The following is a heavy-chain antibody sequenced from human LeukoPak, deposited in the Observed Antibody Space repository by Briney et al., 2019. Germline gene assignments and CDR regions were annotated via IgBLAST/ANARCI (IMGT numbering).Heavy chain of an antibody. Sequence: GGSLRLSCAASGFTFSSYSMNWVRQAPGGGLEWVSSISSSSTYTYYADSLKGRFTISRDNAKNSVYLQVNSLRAEDTAVYYCARLLYDYIWGSSRSYYFDLWGQGTLVTVSS. CDR2: ISSSSTYT. CDR3: ARLLYDYIWGSSRSYYFDL. J-gene: IGHJ4*02. V-gene: IGHV3-21*01. CDR1: GFTFSSYS. D-gene: IGHD3-16*02.